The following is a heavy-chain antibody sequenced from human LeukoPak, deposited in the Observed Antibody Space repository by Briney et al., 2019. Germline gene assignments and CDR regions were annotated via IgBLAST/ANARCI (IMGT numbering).Heavy chain of an antibody. J-gene: IGHJ4*02. Sequence: PGGSLRLSCAASGFSVSSTYMSWVRRAPGKGLEWVSVIYSTGSTYNADSVKGRFTISRDISKNTVYLQMNSLRADDTAVYYSGRDLRYWGQGTLVTVSS. V-gene: IGHV3-53*01. CDR2: IYSTGST. CDR3: GRDLRY. CDR1: GFSVSSTY.